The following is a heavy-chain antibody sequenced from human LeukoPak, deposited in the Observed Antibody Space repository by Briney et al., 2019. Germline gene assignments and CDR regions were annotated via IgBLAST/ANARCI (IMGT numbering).Heavy chain of an antibody. Sequence: GGSLRLSCSASGFTFKSYLMAWVRQAPGKGLEWISGISGNGVLTYYTDSVKGRFTVSRDNSQNILHLQLNNVRAEDSAIYYCANSQGTIFGVVDYWGQGTLVTVSS. J-gene: IGHJ4*02. CDR1: GFTFKSYL. CDR2: ISGNGVLT. V-gene: IGHV3-23*01. D-gene: IGHD3-3*01. CDR3: ANSQGTIFGVVDY.